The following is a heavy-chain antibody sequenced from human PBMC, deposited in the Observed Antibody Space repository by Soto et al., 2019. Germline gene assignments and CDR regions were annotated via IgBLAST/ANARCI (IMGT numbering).Heavy chain of an antibody. V-gene: IGHV1-2*02. Sequence: ASVKVSCKASGYTFTGYYMHWVRQAPGQGLEWMGWINPNSGGTNYAQKFQGRVTMTRDTSISTAYMELSRLRSDDTAVYYCGGGQYFHYDSYYYGMDVWGQGTTVTVYS. J-gene: IGHJ6*02. CDR3: GGGQYFHYDSYYYGMDV. D-gene: IGHD4-17*01. CDR1: GYTFTGYY. CDR2: INPNSGGT.